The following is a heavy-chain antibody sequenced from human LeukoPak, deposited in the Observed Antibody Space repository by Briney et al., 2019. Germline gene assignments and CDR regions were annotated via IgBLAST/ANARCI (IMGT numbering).Heavy chain of an antibody. Sequence: PSQTLSLTCSVSGDSIRSDRYYWSWIRQPAGKGLEWIGRIYSSGSTNYNPSLESRVTISLDTSKNQFSLKLSSVTAADTAVCYCAKVDIEVVVIGLRYYYYYYMDVWGKGTTVTIS. CDR3: AKVDIEVVVIGLRYYYYYYMDV. V-gene: IGHV4-61*02. CDR2: IYSSGST. D-gene: IGHD2-15*01. CDR1: GDSIRSDRYY. J-gene: IGHJ6*03.